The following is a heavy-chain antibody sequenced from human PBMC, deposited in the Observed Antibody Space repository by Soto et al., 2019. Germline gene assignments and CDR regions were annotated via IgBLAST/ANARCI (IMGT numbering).Heavy chain of an antibody. V-gene: IGHV3-30-3*01. CDR1: GFTFSSYS. Sequence: PGGSLRLSCAASGFTFSSYSMHWVRQAPGKGLEWVAVISYDGSNKYYADSVKGRFTISRDNSKNTLYLQMNSLRAEDTAVYYCARGLYYYDYDAFDIWGQGTMVTVSS. D-gene: IGHD3-22*01. J-gene: IGHJ3*02. CDR3: ARGLYYYDYDAFDI. CDR2: ISYDGSNK.